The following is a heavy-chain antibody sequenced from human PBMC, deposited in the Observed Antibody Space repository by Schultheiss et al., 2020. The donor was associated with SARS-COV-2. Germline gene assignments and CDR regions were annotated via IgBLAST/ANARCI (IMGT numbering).Heavy chain of an antibody. D-gene: IGHD3-3*01. Sequence: GGSLRLSCAASGFTFSSYGMHWVRQAPGKGLEWVAVIWYDGSNKYYADSVKGRFTISRDNAKNTLYLQMNSLRAEDTAVYYCARDPELRFLDWLTGTYYYYYYMDVWGKGTTVTVSS. CDR3: ARDPELRFLDWLTGTYYYYYYMDV. CDR1: GFTFSSYG. CDR2: IWYDGSNK. J-gene: IGHJ6*03. V-gene: IGHV3-33*08.